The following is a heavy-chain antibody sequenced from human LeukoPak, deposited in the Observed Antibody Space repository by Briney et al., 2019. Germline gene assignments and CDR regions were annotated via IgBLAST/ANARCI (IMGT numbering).Heavy chain of an antibody. CDR2: INPNSRDS. J-gene: IGHJ5*01. V-gene: IGHV1-2*02. CDR3: ARGGNTFFGVVDS. Sequence: GASVKVSCKASGYTFTGYYMHWVRQAPGQGLEWMGWINPNSRDSNYAQNFQGRVTMTRDTSITTAYMELRRLRSDDTAVYYCARGGNTFFGVVDSWGQGTRVTVSS. CDR1: GYTFTGYY. D-gene: IGHD3-3*01.